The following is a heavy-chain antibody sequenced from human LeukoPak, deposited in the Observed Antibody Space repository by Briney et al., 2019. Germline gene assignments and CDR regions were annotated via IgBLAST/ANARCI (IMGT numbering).Heavy chain of an antibody. J-gene: IGHJ4*02. V-gene: IGHV3-13*01. D-gene: IGHD5-12*01. Sequence: PGGSLRLSCAASGFTFGTYDMHWVRQATGKGLEWVAAIGTAGDTYHPDSVKGRFTISSENAKNSLYLQMNSLRGGDTDVYYCERAPRGSGYAEYWGQGPLVTVSS. CDR1: GFTFGTYD. CDR3: ERAPRGSGYAEY. CDR2: IGTAGDT.